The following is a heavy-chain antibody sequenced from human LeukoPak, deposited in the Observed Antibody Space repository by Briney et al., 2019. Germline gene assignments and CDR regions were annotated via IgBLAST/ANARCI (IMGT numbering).Heavy chain of an antibody. J-gene: IGHJ5*02. V-gene: IGHV4-4*07. CDR2: IYTSGST. CDR3: ARQELRFLEWPGWFDP. Sequence: SETLSLTCTVSGGSISSYYWSWIRQPAGKGLEWIGRIYTSGSTNYNPSLKSRVTMSVDTSKNQFSLKLSSVTAADTAVYYCARQELRFLEWPGWFDPWGQGTLVTVSS. CDR1: GGSISSYY. D-gene: IGHD3-3*01.